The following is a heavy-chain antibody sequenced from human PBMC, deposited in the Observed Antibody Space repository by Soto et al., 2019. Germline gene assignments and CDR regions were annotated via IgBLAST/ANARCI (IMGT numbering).Heavy chain of an antibody. V-gene: IGHV1-69*02. Sequence: QVQLVQSGAEVKKPGSSVKVSCKPSGNTLNTDTITWVRQAPGQGLEWMGRIIPVIGVGTYAQKFQDRVTITADKSTTTVYMEVNSLTFKDTATYYCAVGRTGSNGYYWAWGQGTPVTVS. J-gene: IGHJ5*02. CDR3: AVGRTGSNGYYWA. CDR1: GNTLNTDT. CDR2: IIPVIGVG. D-gene: IGHD3-22*01.